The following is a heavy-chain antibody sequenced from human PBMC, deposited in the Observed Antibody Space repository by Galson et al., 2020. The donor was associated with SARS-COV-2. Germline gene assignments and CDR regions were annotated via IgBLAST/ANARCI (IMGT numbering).Heavy chain of an antibody. CDR1: GGTFSSYA. Sequence: SVKVSCKASGGTFSSYAISWVRQAPGQGLEWMGGIIPIFGTANYAQKFQGRVTITADESTSTAYMELSSLRSEDTAVYYCARGDYYGSGSYYNGPRGRYWYFDLWGRGTLVTVSS. V-gene: IGHV1-69*13. CDR3: ARGDYYGSGSYYNGPRGRYWYFDL. J-gene: IGHJ2*01. D-gene: IGHD3-10*01. CDR2: IIPIFGTA.